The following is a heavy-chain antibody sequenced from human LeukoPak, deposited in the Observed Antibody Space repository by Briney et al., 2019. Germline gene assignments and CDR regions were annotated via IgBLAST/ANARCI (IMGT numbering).Heavy chain of an antibody. D-gene: IGHD2-8*01. V-gene: IGHV4-34*01. CDR3: ARELRWRKLFVWFDP. CDR2: INHSGST. J-gene: IGHJ5*02. Sequence: SETLSLTCAVYGGSFSGYYWSWIRQPPGKGLEWIGEINHSGSTNYNPSLKSRVTISVDTSKNQFSLKLSSVTAADTAVYYCARELRWRKLFVWFDPWGQGTLVTVSS. CDR1: GGSFSGYY.